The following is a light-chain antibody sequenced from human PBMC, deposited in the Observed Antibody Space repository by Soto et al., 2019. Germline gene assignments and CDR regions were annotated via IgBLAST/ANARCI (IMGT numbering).Light chain of an antibody. V-gene: IGLV1-40*01. CDR1: SSNIGAGYD. J-gene: IGLJ2*01. CDR3: RLSGYVV. Sequence: QSVLTQPPSVSGAPGQRVTISCTGSSSNIGAGYDVHWYQQLPGTAPKLLIYVNSNRPSGVPDRFSGSKSGTSASLAITGLQAEDEADYDSRLSGYVVFGGGTKLTVL. CDR2: VNS.